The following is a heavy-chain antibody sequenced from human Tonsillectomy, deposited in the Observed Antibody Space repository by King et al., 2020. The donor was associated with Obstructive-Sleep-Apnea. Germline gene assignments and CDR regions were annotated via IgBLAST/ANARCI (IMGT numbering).Heavy chain of an antibody. Sequence: QLQESGPGLVKPSETLSLTCTVSDYSISSDYYWGWIRQPPGKGLEWIGSIYHSGSTYYNPSLKSRMTISVDTSKNQFSLKLSSVTAADTAVYYCARADSSGYYNWVYWGQGTLVTVSP. J-gene: IGHJ4*02. V-gene: IGHV4-38-2*02. CDR3: ARADSSGYYNWVY. CDR1: DYSISSDYY. D-gene: IGHD3-22*01. CDR2: IYHSGST.